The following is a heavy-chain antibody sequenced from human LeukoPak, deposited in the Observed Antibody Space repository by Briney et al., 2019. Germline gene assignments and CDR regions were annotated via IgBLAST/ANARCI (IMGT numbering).Heavy chain of an antibody. D-gene: IGHD3-10*02. CDR1: GFTFTNYW. V-gene: IGHV3-7*01. CDR3: VRDRDFYVFDL. Sequence: GGSLRLACAASGFTFTNYWMTWVRQAPGKGREWVANIMKDGGDKQYVDSVSGRFTISRDNGKNSVYLQMNGLRAEDTAVYYCVRDRDFYVFDLWGQGTLVTVSS. CDR2: IMKDGGDK. J-gene: IGHJ4*02.